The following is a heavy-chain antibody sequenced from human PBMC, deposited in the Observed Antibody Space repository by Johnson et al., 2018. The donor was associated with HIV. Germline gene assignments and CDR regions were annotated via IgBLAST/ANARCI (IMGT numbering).Heavy chain of an antibody. D-gene: IGHD3-22*01. J-gene: IGHJ3*02. Sequence: VQVVESGGGLVQPGGSLRLSCAAAGFTFDDYGMSWVRQAPGKGLEWVSGINWNGGRTGYVDSMKGRFTISRDNAKNTLYLQMNSLRAEDTAVYYCAKETRDSRSAFDIWGQGTMVTVSS. V-gene: IGHV3-20*04. CDR3: AKETRDSRSAFDI. CDR1: GFTFDDYG. CDR2: INWNGGRT.